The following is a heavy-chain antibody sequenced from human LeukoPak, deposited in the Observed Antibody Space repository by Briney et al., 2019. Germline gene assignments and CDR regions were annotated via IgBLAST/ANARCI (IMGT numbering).Heavy chain of an antibody. CDR1: GYTFTGYY. D-gene: IGHD3-10*01. J-gene: IGHJ4*02. CDR3: ARDSYGSGSYPTYYFDY. CDR2: INPNSGGT. Sequence: ASVKVSCKASGYTFTGYYMHWVQQAPGQGLEWMGWINPNSGGTNYAQKFQGRVTMTRDTSISTAYMELSRLRSGDTAVYYCARDSYGSGSYPTYYFDYWGQGTLVTVSS. V-gene: IGHV1-2*02.